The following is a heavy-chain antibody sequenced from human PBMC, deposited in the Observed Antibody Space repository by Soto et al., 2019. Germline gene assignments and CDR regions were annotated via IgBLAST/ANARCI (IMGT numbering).Heavy chain of an antibody. V-gene: IGHV3-15*01. Sequence: WIRQAPGKGLEWVGRIKSKTDGGTTDYAAPVKGRFTISRDDSKNTLYLQMNSLKTEDTAVYYCTTQYSSGWYVAFDIWGQGTMVT. CDR2: IKSKTDGGTT. J-gene: IGHJ3*02. CDR3: TTQYSSGWYVAFDI. D-gene: IGHD6-19*01.